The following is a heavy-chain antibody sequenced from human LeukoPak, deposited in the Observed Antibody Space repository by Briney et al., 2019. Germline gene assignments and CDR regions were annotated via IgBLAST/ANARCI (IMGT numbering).Heavy chain of an antibody. Sequence: SETLSLTCAVYGGSFSGCYWSWIRQPPGKGLEWIGEINHSGSTNYNPSLKSRVTISVDTSKNQFSLKLSSVTAADTAVYYCARGDGDYYWYFDLWGRGTLVTVSS. J-gene: IGHJ2*01. CDR1: GGSFSGCY. V-gene: IGHV4-34*01. CDR3: ARGDGDYYWYFDL. D-gene: IGHD4-17*01. CDR2: INHSGST.